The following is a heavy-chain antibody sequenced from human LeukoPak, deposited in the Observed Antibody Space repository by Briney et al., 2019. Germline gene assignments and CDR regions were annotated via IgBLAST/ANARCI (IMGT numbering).Heavy chain of an antibody. V-gene: IGHV4-39*01. D-gene: IGHD3-3*01. CDR3: ARHIGYYDFWGGYYYYFDY. J-gene: IGHJ4*02. CDR1: GGSISSSSYY. CDR2: IYYSGST. Sequence: SETLSLTCTVSGGSISSSSYYWGWIRQPPGKGLEWIGSIYYSGSTYYNPSLKSRVTISVDTSKNQFSLKLSSVTAADTAVYYCARHIGYYDFWGGYYYYFDYWGQGTLVTVSS.